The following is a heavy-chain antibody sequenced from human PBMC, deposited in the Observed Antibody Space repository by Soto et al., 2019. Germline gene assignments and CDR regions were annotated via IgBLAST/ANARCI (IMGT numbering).Heavy chain of an antibody. J-gene: IGHJ3*02. CDR3: EGSGWYSALDAFDI. CDR2: ISYDGSNK. V-gene: IGHV3-30-3*01. Sequence: GGSLRLSCAASGFTFSSYAMHWVRQAPGKGLEWVAVISYDGSNKYYADSVKGRFTISRDNSKNTLYLQMNSLRAEDTAVYYCEGSGWYSALDAFDIWGQGTMVTVSS. D-gene: IGHD6-19*01. CDR1: GFTFSSYA.